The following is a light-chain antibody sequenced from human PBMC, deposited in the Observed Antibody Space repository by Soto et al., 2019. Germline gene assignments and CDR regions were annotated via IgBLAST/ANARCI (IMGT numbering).Light chain of an antibody. CDR3: QQYVTSPWA. J-gene: IGKJ1*01. CDR1: QRVSSSF. Sequence: ENVLTQSPGTLSLSPGERATLSCRASQRVSSSFIAWYQQKPGQAPSLLIYGASNRATGIPDRFSGSGSGTEFTLTISRLEPEDFAVYYCQQYVTSPWAFGHGTTVAIE. V-gene: IGKV3-20*01. CDR2: GAS.